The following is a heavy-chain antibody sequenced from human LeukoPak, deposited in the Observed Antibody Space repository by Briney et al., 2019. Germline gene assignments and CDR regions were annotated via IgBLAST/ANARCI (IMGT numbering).Heavy chain of an antibody. Sequence: SVKVSCKASGGTFSSYAISWVRQAPGQGLEWMGRIIPIFGTANYAQKFQGRVTITTDESTSTACMELSSLRSEDTAVYYCARDEKIQEGVQCDWWGQGTLVTVSS. CDR2: IIPIFGTA. V-gene: IGHV1-69*05. CDR3: ARDEKIQEGVQCDW. CDR1: GGTFSSYA. J-gene: IGHJ4*02. D-gene: IGHD2-21*01.